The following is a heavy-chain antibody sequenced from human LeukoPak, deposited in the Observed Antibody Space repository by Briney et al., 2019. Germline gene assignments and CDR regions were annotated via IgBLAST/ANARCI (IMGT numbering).Heavy chain of an antibody. Sequence: KPSETLSLTCTVSGGSISSYYWSWIRQPPGKGLEWIGYIYYSGSTNYNPSLKSRVTISVDTSKNRFSLKLSSVTAADTAVYYCAGGSGFYYYYYYMDVWGKGTTVTVSS. CDR2: IYYSGST. J-gene: IGHJ6*03. CDR1: GGSISSYY. CDR3: AGGSGFYYYYYYMDV. D-gene: IGHD3-16*01. V-gene: IGHV4-59*01.